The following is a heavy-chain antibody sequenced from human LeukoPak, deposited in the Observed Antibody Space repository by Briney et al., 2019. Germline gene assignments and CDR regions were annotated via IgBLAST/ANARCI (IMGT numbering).Heavy chain of an antibody. CDR1: GFLFDVQV. J-gene: IGHJ4*02. D-gene: IGHD2-2*01. CDR2: LRWNSGSI. Sequence: SLTLFRAPSGFLFDVQVMHCARPPPGKGLECCSGLRWNSGSIGYGDSGKGRFTISRDTGKNSLYLQMNSPRAEDTALYYCEKGNCSSASCYDDYWGQGTLVTVSS. CDR3: EKGNCSSASCYDDY. V-gene: IGHV3-9*01.